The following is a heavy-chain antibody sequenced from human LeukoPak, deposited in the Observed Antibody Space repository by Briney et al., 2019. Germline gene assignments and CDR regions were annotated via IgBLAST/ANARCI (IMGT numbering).Heavy chain of an antibody. CDR1: GFTVSSNY. J-gene: IGHJ3*02. D-gene: IGHD5-12*01. CDR3: ARASLIVATIPILFDI. V-gene: IGHV3-66*01. Sequence: GGSLRLSCAASGFTVSSNYMSWVRQAPGKGLEWVSVIYSGGSTYYADSVKGRFTISRDNSKNTLYLQMNSLRAEDTAVYYCARASLIVATIPILFDIWGQGTMVTVSS. CDR2: IYSGGST.